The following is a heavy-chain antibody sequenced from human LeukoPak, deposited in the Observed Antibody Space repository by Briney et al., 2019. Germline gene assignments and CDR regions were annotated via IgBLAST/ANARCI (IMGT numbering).Heavy chain of an antibody. Sequence: TGGSLRLSCAASGFTFDDYGMSWVRQAPGKGLEWVSGINWNGGSTGYADSVKGRFTISRDNAKNSLYLQMNSLRAEDTAVYYCARLGRDTKPGWTHYYYYMDVWGKGTTVTVSS. D-gene: IGHD2-8*01. CDR3: ARLGRDTKPGWTHYYYYMDV. J-gene: IGHJ6*03. CDR2: INWNGGST. CDR1: GFTFDDYG. V-gene: IGHV3-20*04.